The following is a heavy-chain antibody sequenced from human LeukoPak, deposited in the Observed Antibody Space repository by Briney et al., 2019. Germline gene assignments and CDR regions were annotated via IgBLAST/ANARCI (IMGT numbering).Heavy chain of an antibody. CDR3: ARVDTTVPTFPLDV. V-gene: IGHV4-34*01. Sequence: SETLSLTCAVYGGSFSGYYWSWIRQPPGKGLDWIGEINHSGSTNYNPSLKSRFTISVDTSKNTFSLKMSSLTAEDTAVYYCARVDTTVPTFPLDVWGQGTSVTVSS. J-gene: IGHJ6*02. CDR1: GGSFSGYY. CDR2: INHSGST. D-gene: IGHD4-17*01.